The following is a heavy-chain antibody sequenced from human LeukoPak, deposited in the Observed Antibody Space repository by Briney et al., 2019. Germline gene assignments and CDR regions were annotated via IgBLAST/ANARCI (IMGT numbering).Heavy chain of an antibody. V-gene: IGHV3-73*01. CDR1: GFTISGSA. CDR3: TGRGIVATHTDY. CDR2: IRSKANSYAT. Sequence: PGGSLRLSCAASGFTISGSAMHWVRQASGKGLEWVGRIRSKANSYATAYAASVKGRFTISRDDSKNTAYLQMNSLKTEDTAVYYCTGRGIVATHTDYWGQGTLVTVSS. J-gene: IGHJ4*02. D-gene: IGHD1-26*01.